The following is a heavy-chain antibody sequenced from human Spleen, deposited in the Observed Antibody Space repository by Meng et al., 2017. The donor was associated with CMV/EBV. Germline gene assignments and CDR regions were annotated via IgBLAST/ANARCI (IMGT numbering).Heavy chain of an antibody. Sequence: GSLRLSCTVPGGAINTYYWSWIRQSPGKGPEWIGFIYNNGITNYNPSLKTRVIISLDTSKNQFSLKLSSVTAADTAVYYCARDELNEPQVFDIWGQGTMVTVSS. D-gene: IGHD3-10*01. CDR3: ARDELNEPQVFDI. CDR2: IYNNGIT. CDR1: GGAINTYY. V-gene: IGHV4-59*01. J-gene: IGHJ3*02.